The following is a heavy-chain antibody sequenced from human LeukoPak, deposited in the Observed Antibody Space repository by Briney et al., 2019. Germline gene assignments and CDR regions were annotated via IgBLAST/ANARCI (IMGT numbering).Heavy chain of an antibody. Sequence: GASVKVSCKASGYTFTSYGISWVRQAPGQGLEWLGWISAYNGNTNYAQRLQGRVTVTTDTSTSTAYMELRGLRSDDTAVYYCARDNDHGTFQAENYWGPGTLVTVSS. CDR1: GYTFTSYG. CDR3: ARDNDHGTFQAENY. V-gene: IGHV1-18*01. D-gene: IGHD1-1*01. CDR2: ISAYNGNT. J-gene: IGHJ4*02.